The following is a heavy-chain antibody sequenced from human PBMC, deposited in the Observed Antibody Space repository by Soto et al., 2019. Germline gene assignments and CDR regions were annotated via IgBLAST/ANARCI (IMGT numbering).Heavy chain of an antibody. V-gene: IGHV4-39*01. CDR2: IYYSGST. CDR1: GGYLSSSSYY. D-gene: IGHD2-15*01. J-gene: IGHJ4*02. Sequence: SETLSLTCPVSGGYLSSSSYYWGWIRQPPGKGLEWIGSIYYSGSTYYNPSLKSRVTISVDTSKNQFSLKLSSVTAADTAVYYCARQGSNCSGGSCYSGVFDYWGQGTLVTVSS. CDR3: ARQGSNCSGGSCYSGVFDY.